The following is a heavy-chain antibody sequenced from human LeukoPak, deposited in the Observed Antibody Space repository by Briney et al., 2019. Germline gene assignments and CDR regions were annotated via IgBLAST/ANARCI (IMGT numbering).Heavy chain of an antibody. V-gene: IGHV3-48*01. CDR1: GFTFSSYS. D-gene: IGHD6-19*01. Sequence: GGSLRLSCAASGFTFSSYSMNWVRQAPGKGLEWVSYISSSSSTIYYADSVKDRFTISRDNAKNSLYLQMNSLRAEDTAVYYCARDRRQWPPLGYYYGMDVWGQGTTVTVSS. J-gene: IGHJ6*02. CDR3: ARDRRQWPPLGYYYGMDV. CDR2: ISSSSSTI.